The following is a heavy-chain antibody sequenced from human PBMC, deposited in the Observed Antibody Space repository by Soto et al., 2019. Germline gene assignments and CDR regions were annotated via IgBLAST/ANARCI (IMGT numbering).Heavy chain of an antibody. J-gene: IGHJ5*02. CDR3: ASDYCSSTSGPLYNWFAP. V-gene: IGHV3-11*01. Sequence: GGSLRLSCAASGFTFSDYYMSWIRQAPGKGLEWVSYISSSGSTIYYADSVKGRFTISRDNAKNSLYLQMNSLRAEDTAVYYCASDYCSSTSGPLYNWFAPRGQGTPVTVSA. CDR1: GFTFSDYY. CDR2: ISSSGSTI. D-gene: IGHD2-2*01.